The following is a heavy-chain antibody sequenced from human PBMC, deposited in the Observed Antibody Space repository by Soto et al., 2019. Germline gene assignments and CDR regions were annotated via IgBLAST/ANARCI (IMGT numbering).Heavy chain of an antibody. J-gene: IGHJ5*02. D-gene: IGHD6-19*01. CDR3: ARVAVAGSRWFDP. V-gene: IGHV4-59*01. Sequence: QVQLQESGPGLVKPSETLSLTCTVSGGSISSYYWSWIRQPPGKGLEWIGYIYYSGSTNYNPSLKSRVTISVDTSKNQFSLKLSSVTAADTAVYYCARVAVAGSRWFDPWGQGTLVTVSS. CDR1: GGSISSYY. CDR2: IYYSGST.